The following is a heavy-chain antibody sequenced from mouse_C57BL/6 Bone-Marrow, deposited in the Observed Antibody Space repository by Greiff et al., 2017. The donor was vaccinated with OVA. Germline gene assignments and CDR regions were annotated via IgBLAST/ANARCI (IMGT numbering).Heavy chain of an antibody. J-gene: IGHJ3*01. CDR3: ARGRFITRY. CDR2: IDPSDSYT. D-gene: IGHD1-1*01. Sequence: QVQLQQPGAELVKPGASVKMSCKASGYTFTSYWITWVKQRPGQGLEWIGEIDPSDSYTNYNQKFKGKATLTVDTSSSTAYMQLSSLTSEDSAVYYCARGRFITRYWGQGTLVTVAA. V-gene: IGHV1-69*02. CDR1: GYTFTSYW.